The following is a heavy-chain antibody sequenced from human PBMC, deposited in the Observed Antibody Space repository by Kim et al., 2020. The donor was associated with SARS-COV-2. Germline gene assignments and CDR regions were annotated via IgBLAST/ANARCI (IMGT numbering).Heavy chain of an antibody. D-gene: IGHD3-10*01. CDR1: GYTFTSYG. J-gene: IGHJ4*02. CDR3: ARVPPTPLWFGELYDY. V-gene: IGHV1-18*04. CDR2: ISAYNGNT. Sequence: ASVKVSCKASGYTFTSYGISWVRQAPGQGLEWMGWISAYNGNTNYAQKLQGRVTMTTDTSTSTAYMELRSLRSDDTAVYYCARVPPTPLWFGELYDYWGQGTLVTVSS.